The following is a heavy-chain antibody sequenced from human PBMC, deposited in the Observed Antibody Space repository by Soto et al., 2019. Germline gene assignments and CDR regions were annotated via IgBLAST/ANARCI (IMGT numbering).Heavy chain of an antibody. V-gene: IGHV4-30-4*08. CDR3: ARTIAYYDSSGYIYYLDY. Sequence: KPSETLSLSCAVSGGSISSGDYYWSWIRQRPGKGLEWIGTIYFSGTTYYNPSLKSRVTISVDRSKNQFSLKLSSVTAADTAVYYCARTIAYYDSSGYIYYLDYWGQGTLVTVSS. CDR2: IYFSGTT. J-gene: IGHJ4*02. D-gene: IGHD3-22*01. CDR1: GGSISSGDYY.